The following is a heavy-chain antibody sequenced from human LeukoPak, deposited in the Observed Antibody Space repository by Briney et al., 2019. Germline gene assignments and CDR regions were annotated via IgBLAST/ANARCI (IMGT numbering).Heavy chain of an antibody. Sequence: GGSLRLSCVGSGFTFSSYAMSWIRQAPGKGLEWFSYISTRSTYTNYADSVKGRFTISRDNAKNSLYLQMSSLRAEDTAVYYCARDSNTGFFDYWGQGTLVTVSS. CDR3: ARDSNTGFFDY. V-gene: IGHV3-11*05. J-gene: IGHJ4*02. CDR1: GFTFSSYA. D-gene: IGHD5-18*01. CDR2: ISTRSTYT.